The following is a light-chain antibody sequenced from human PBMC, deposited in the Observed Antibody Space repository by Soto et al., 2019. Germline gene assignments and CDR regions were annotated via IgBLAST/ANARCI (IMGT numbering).Light chain of an antibody. Sequence: VVTQSAATVSPSPGERGTLSCRASQRVSRDLAWYQQKPGQAPRLLIYDTSTRATGVPARFSGSGSGTEFTLTISDLQSEDFAVYYCQQYNQWPPLTFGGGTKVDI. CDR3: QQYNQWPPLT. CDR2: DTS. V-gene: IGKV3D-15*01. J-gene: IGKJ4*01. CDR1: QRVSRD.